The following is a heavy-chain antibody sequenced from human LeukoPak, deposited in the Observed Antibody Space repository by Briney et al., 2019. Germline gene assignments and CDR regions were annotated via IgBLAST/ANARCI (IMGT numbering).Heavy chain of an antibody. V-gene: IGHV3-53*01. CDR2: IYIGGNT. CDR1: GFTVSSNY. D-gene: IGHD5-12*01. Sequence: PGGSLRLSCAASGFTVSSNYMSWVRQAPGKGLEWVSVIYIGGNTYYADSVKGRFTISRDNSKNTLYLQMSGLRAEDTAVYYCTTDPGWLYFQQWGQGTLVTVSS. J-gene: IGHJ1*01. CDR3: TTDPGWLYFQQ.